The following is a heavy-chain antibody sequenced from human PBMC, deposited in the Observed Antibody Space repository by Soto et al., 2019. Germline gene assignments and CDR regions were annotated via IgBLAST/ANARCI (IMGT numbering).Heavy chain of an antibody. CDR1: GFTFSSYS. CDR3: VRDGSGNLYLNWFDP. J-gene: IGHJ5*02. D-gene: IGHD6-19*01. Sequence: GGSLRLCCAASGFTFSSYSMNWVRQAPGKGLEWISYISSHSSTLYYADSVKGRFTISRDNAGNSLYLQMNSLRDEDTAVYYCVRDGSGNLYLNWFDPWGQGTLVTVSS. CDR2: ISSHSSTL. V-gene: IGHV3-48*02.